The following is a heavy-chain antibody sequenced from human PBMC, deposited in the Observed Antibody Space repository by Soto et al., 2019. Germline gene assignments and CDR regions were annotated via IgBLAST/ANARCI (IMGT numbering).Heavy chain of an antibody. CDR2: IKPDESEK. CDR1: GFTFSDSW. J-gene: IGHJ5*02. V-gene: IGHV3-7*01. D-gene: IGHD4-4*01. Sequence: EVHLVESGGGLVQPGGSLRLSCTASGFTFSDSWMTWVRQAPGKGLEWVARIKPDESEKKYADSVKGRFSISRDNAKNSMYLQMDSLRGEDTAVYYCVRGGSNYASWGQGTLATVSS. CDR3: VRGGSNYAS.